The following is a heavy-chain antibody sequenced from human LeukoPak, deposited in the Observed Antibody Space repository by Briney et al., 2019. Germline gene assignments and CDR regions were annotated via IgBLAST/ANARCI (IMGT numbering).Heavy chain of an antibody. J-gene: IGHJ4*02. V-gene: IGHV6-1*01. CDR2: TYYRSRWFY. CDR1: GDSVSSNSAT. D-gene: IGHD2-2*01. Sequence: SQTLSLTCAISGDSVSSNSATWDWIRQSPSRGLEWLGRTYYRSRWFYDYAISVKSRMTVNADTSGNQFFPHLNSVTPEDTAVYYCTRAFLYSSSTTFGYWGQGSLVTVSS. CDR3: TRAFLYSSSTTFGY.